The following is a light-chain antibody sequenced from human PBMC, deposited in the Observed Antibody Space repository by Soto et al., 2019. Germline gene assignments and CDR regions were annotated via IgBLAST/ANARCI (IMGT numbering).Light chain of an antibody. V-gene: IGKV1-39*01. J-gene: IGKJ1*01. CDR1: QSISAY. CDR2: ATS. CDR3: HQGKTTPGT. Sequence: DIQMTQSPSSLSASVGDRVTITCRASQSISAYLNWYQQKPGKAPKLLIYATSSLESGVPSRSSGSGSGTDFSLTISSLQPEDFATYSSHQGKTTPGTVGQGTKVDSK.